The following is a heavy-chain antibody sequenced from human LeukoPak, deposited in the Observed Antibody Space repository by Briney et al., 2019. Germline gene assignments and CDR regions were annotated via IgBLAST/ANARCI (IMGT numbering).Heavy chain of an antibody. Sequence: GGSLRLSCAASGFTFSSYAMSWVRQAPGKGLEWVSLISGSGGSTYYVDSVKGRFTISRDNSKNTLYLQMNSLRAEDTAIYYCAKSAVDTSCCRNWFDPWGQGTLATVSS. CDR1: GFTFSSYA. CDR2: ISGSGGST. D-gene: IGHD2-2*01. J-gene: IGHJ5*02. CDR3: AKSAVDTSCCRNWFDP. V-gene: IGHV3-23*01.